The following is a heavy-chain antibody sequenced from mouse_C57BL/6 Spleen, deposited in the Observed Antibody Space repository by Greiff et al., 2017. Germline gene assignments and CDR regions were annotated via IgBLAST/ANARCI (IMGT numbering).Heavy chain of an antibody. CDR1: GYTFTDYY. Sequence: VQLQQSGPVLVKPGASVKMSCKASGYTFTDYYMNWVKQSHGKSLEWIGVINPYNGGTSYNQKFKGKATLTVDKSSSTAYMELNSLTSEDSAVYYCARVVTAFDYWGQGTTLTVSS. CDR3: ARVVTAFDY. CDR2: INPYNGGT. J-gene: IGHJ2*01. V-gene: IGHV1-19*01. D-gene: IGHD2-1*01.